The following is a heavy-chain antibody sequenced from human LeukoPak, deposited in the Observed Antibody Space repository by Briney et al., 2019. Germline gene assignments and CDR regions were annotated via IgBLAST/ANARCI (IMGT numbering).Heavy chain of an antibody. D-gene: IGHD6-6*01. CDR2: IRYDGSNK. V-gene: IGHV3-30*02. CDR1: GFTFSSYG. Sequence: PGGSLRLTCAASGFTFSSYGMHWVRQAPGKGLEWVAFIRYDGSNKYYADSVKGRFTISRDNSKNTLYLQMNSLRAEDTAVCYCAKDAGVATAARGTFDYWGQGTLVTVSS. J-gene: IGHJ4*02. CDR3: AKDAGVATAARGTFDY.